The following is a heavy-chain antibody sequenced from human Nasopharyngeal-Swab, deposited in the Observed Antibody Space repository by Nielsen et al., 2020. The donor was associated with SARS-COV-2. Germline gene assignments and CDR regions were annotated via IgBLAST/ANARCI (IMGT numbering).Heavy chain of an antibody. D-gene: IGHD6-13*01. CDR3: ARASQQLVQGYYYYYGMDV. J-gene: IGHJ6*02. Sequence: SETLSLTCTVSGGSISSYYWSWIRQPPGKGLEWIGYIYYSGSTNYNPSLKSRVTISVDTSKNQFSLKLSSVTAADTAVYYCARASQQLVQGYYYYYGMDVWGQETTVTVSS. V-gene: IGHV4-59*01. CDR2: IYYSGST. CDR1: GGSISSYY.